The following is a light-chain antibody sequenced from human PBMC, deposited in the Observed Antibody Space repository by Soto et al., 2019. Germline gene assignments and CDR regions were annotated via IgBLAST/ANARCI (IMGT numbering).Light chain of an antibody. CDR3: QQYGISLWT. Sequence: EIVLTQSPGTLSLSPGERATRSCRASQSVSSGYLAWYQQKPGQAPRLLIYGASSRATGIPDRFSGSGSGTDFTLTISRLEPEDFAVYYCQQYGISLWTFGQGTQVEIK. CDR1: QSVSSGY. J-gene: IGKJ1*01. V-gene: IGKV3-20*01. CDR2: GAS.